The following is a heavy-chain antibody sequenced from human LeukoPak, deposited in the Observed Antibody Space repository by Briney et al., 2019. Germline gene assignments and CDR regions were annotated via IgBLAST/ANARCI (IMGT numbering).Heavy chain of an antibody. Sequence: SQTLSPTCTLSSGSPAVYSSTWTRQPPGEGLEWIGQIHNIVKAAYNPPLMKRIAISVNKSKNKMFLMLSSVTAADTAVYYCARFGIFYDIVVWGRGTTVTVSS. J-gene: IGHJ6*02. CDR3: ARFGIFYDIVV. D-gene: IGHD3-16*01. V-gene: IGHV4-59*01. CDR2: IHNIVKA. CDR1: SGSPAVYS.